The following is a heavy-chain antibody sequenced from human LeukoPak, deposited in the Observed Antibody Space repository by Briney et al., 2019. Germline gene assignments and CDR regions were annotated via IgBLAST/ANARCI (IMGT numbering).Heavy chain of an antibody. V-gene: IGHV3-30*18. CDR2: ISYDGSNK. D-gene: IGHD5-12*01. Sequence: GRSLRLSCAASGFTFSSYGMHWVRQAPGKGLEWVAVISYDGSNKYYADSVEGRFTISRDNSKNTLYLQMNSLRAEDTAVYYCANLNSGYDFVYPPYDYWGQGTLVTVSS. CDR1: GFTFSSYG. CDR3: ANLNSGYDFVYPPYDY. J-gene: IGHJ4*02.